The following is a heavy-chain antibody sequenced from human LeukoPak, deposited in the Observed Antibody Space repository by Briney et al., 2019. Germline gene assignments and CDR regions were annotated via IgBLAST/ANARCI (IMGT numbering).Heavy chain of an antibody. J-gene: IGHJ4*02. V-gene: IGHV3-74*01. D-gene: IGHD5-12*01. CDR1: GFTFSSSY. CDR2: INSDGSST. CDR3: VRLGGSDPFDH. Sequence: GGSLRLSCAASGFTFSSSYMHWVRQAPGKGPVWVSRINSDGSSTSYADSVKGRFTISRDNAKNTLDLQMNSLRVEDTAVYYCVRLGGSDPFDHWGQGSLITVSS.